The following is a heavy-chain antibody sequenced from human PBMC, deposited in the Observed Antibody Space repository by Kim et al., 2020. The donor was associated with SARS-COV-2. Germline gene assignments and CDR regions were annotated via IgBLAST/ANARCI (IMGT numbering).Heavy chain of an antibody. V-gene: IGHV3-15*01. D-gene: IGHD3-10*01. CDR1: GFTFSNAW. CDR2: IKSKTDGGTT. J-gene: IGHJ4*02. CDR3: TTSYGSISYYGSGSYQDY. Sequence: GGSLRLSCAASGFTFSNAWMSWVRQAPGKGLEWVGRIKSKTDGGTTDYAAPVKGRFTISRDDSKNTLYLQMNSLKTEDTAVYYCTTSYGSISYYGSGSYQDYWGQGTLVTVSS.